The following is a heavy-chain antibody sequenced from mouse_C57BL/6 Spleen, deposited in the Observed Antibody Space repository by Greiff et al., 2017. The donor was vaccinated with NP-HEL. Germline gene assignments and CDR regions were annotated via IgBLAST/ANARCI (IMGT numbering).Heavy chain of an antibody. V-gene: IGHV1-80*01. J-gene: IGHJ4*01. CDR2: IYPGDGDT. CDR3: ARGYGSSYDYYAMDY. CDR1: GYAFSSYW. Sequence: VQLQQSGAELVKPGASVKISCKASGYAFSSYWMNWVKQRPGKGLEWIGQIYPGDGDTNYNGKFKGKATLTADKSSSTSYVQRSSLTSEDSAVYFCARGYGSSYDYYAMDYWGQGTSVTVSS. D-gene: IGHD1-1*01.